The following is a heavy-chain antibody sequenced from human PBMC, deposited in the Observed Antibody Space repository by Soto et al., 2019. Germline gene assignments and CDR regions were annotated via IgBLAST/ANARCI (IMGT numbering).Heavy chain of an antibody. CDR2: IIPIFGTA. CDR3: ARVPITMKEGRGIAEYFQH. CDR1: VGTFSSYA. D-gene: IGHD3-22*01. J-gene: IGHJ1*01. Sequence: QVQLVQSGAEVKKPGSSVKVSCKASVGTFSSYAISWVRQAPGQGLEWMGGIIPIFGTANYAQKFQGRVTITADESTSTAYMELSSLRSEDTAVYYCARVPITMKEGRGIAEYFQHWGQGTLVTVSS. V-gene: IGHV1-69*12.